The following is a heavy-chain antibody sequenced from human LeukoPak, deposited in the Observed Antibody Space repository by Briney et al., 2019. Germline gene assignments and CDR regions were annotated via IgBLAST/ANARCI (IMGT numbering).Heavy chain of an antibody. V-gene: IGHV3-21*01. D-gene: IGHD3-3*01. CDR2: ISSSSSYI. CDR3: ARDYDFWSGLFDY. J-gene: IGHJ4*02. Sequence: GGSLRLSCAATGFTFSSYSMNWVRQAPGKGLEWVSSISSSSSYIYYADSVKGRFTISRDNAKNSLYLQMNSLRAEDAAVYYCARDYDFWSGLFDYWGPGTLVTVSS. CDR1: GFTFSSYS.